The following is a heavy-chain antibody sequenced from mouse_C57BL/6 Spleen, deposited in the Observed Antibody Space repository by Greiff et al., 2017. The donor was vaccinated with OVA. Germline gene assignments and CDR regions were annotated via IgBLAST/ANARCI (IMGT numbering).Heavy chain of an antibody. CDR3: ARGGSIPW. D-gene: IGHD5-1-1*01. J-gene: IGHJ3*02. CDR1: GYTFTSYW. V-gene: IGHV1-50*01. CDR2: IDPSDSYT. Sequence: QVQLQQPGAELVKPGASVKLSCKASGYTFTSYWMQWVKQRPGQGLEWIGEIDPSDSYTNYNQKFKGKATLTVDTSSSTAYMQLSSLTSEDSAVYYCARGGSIPWWGQGTLVTVSA.